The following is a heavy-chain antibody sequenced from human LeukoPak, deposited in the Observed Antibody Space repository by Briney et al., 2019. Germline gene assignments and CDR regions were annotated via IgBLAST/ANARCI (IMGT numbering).Heavy chain of an antibody. Sequence: GGSLRLSCAASGFTFSSYSMNWVRQAPGKGLEWVSSISSSSSYIYYADSAKGRFTISRDNAKNSLYLQMNSLRAEDTAVYYCARVGGPDGFDYWGQGTLVTVSS. CDR1: GFTFSSYS. V-gene: IGHV3-21*01. J-gene: IGHJ4*02. CDR3: ARVGGPDGFDY. D-gene: IGHD2-15*01. CDR2: ISSSSSYI.